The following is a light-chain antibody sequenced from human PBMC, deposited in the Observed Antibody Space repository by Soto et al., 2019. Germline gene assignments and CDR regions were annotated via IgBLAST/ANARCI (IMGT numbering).Light chain of an antibody. CDR3: QQYYSTPDT. J-gene: IGKJ3*01. Sequence: DIVMTQSPDSLAVSLGERATINCKSSQSFLYSSNNKNYLAWYQQKPGQPPKLLIYWASTRESGVPDRFSGSGSGTDFTLTISSLQAEDVAVYYCQQYYSTPDTFGPGTKVDIK. CDR2: WAS. CDR1: QSFLYSSNNKNY. V-gene: IGKV4-1*01.